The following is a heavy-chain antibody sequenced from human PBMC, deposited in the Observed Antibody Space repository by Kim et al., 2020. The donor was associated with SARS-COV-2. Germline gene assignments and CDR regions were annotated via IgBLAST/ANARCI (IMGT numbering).Heavy chain of an antibody. CDR1: GFTFSDYY. CDR2: ISSSGSTI. V-gene: IGHV3-11*01. J-gene: IGHJ6*02. Sequence: GGSLRLSCAVSGFTFSDYYMSWIRQAPGKGLEWVSSISSSGSTIYYADSVKGRFTISRDNAKNSLYLQMNSLRAEDTAVYYCARDIRGITMIAFYYYGMDVWGRGTTDTVSS. CDR3: ARDIRGITMIAFYYYGMDV. D-gene: IGHD3-22*01.